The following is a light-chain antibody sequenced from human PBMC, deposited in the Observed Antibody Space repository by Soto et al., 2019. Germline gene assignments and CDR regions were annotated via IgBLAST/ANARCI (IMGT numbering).Light chain of an antibody. CDR1: QSVSSN. CDR2: GAS. Sequence: ETVMTQSPAALSVSPGERATLSCRASQSVSSNLAWYQQKPGQAPRLLIYGASTRATGIPARFSGSGSGTDFTLTISSLQSEDFAVYYCQQYNNWPSAFGQGTKVDNK. CDR3: QQYNNWPSA. V-gene: IGKV3-15*01. J-gene: IGKJ1*01.